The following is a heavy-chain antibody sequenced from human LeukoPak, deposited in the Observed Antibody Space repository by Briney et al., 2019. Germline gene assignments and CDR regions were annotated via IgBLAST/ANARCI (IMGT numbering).Heavy chain of an antibody. V-gene: IGHV3-23*01. CDR3: ARGGICSSTSCALYYYYGMDV. Sequence: PGGSLRLSCLTSGFTFSTNAMSWVRQAPGKGLEWISGISGSGASTYYADSVKGRFTISRDNSKNTLYLQMNSLRAEDTAVYYCARGGICSSTSCALYYYYGMDVWGQGTTVTVSS. J-gene: IGHJ6*02. CDR1: GFTFSTNA. D-gene: IGHD2-2*01. CDR2: ISGSGAST.